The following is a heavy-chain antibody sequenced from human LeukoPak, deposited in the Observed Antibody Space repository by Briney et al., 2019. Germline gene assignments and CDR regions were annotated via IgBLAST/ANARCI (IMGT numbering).Heavy chain of an antibody. D-gene: IGHD1-1*01. V-gene: IGHV3-21*01. CDR1: GFTFSSYS. Sequence: PGGSLRLSCAASGFTFSSYSVNWVRQAPGKGLGWGSCISSSSSYIYYADSVKGRFTISRDNAKNSLYLQMNSLRAEDTAVYYCAGTGPGGNWAFDIWGQGTMVTVSS. CDR2: ISSSSSYI. J-gene: IGHJ3*02. CDR3: AGTGPGGNWAFDI.